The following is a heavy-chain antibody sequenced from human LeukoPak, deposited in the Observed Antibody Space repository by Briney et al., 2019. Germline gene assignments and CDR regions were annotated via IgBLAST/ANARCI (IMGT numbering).Heavy chain of an antibody. CDR1: GGTFSSYA. Sequence: ASVKVSCKASGGTFSSYAISWVRPAPGQGLEWMGRIIPILGIANYAQKFQGRVTITADKSTSTAYMELSSLRSEDTAVYYCARADNYDSSGSHFDYWGQGTLVTVSS. J-gene: IGHJ4*02. CDR2: IIPILGIA. D-gene: IGHD3-22*01. CDR3: ARADNYDSSGSHFDY. V-gene: IGHV1-69*04.